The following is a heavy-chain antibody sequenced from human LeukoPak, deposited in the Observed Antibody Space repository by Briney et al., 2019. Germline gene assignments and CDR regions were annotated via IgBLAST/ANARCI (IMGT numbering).Heavy chain of an antibody. D-gene: IGHD6-13*01. J-gene: IGHJ4*02. Sequence: PSETLSLTCTVSGGSISSYYWSWIRQPPGKGLEWIGYIYYSGSTNYNPSLKSRVTISVDTSKNQFSLELSSVTAADTAVYYCARHRFAGYSSSSSGRRYFDYWGQGTLVTVSS. CDR1: GGSISSYY. CDR3: ARHRFAGYSSSSSGRRYFDY. V-gene: IGHV4-59*08. CDR2: IYYSGST.